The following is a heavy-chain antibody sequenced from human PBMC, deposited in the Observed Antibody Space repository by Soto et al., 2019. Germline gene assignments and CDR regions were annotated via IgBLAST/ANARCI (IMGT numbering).Heavy chain of an antibody. CDR1: GFTFSSYA. CDR3: AKVSSSWYAGFFDL. CDR2: ISSNGGST. V-gene: IGHV3-64*04. Sequence: PGGSLRLSCSASGFTFSSYAMHWVRQAPGKGLEYVSAISSNGGSTYYADSVKGRFTISRDNSMNTLYLQMNTLRAEDTAVYYCAKVSSSWYAGFFDLWGQGTLVTVSS. J-gene: IGHJ4*02. D-gene: IGHD6-13*01.